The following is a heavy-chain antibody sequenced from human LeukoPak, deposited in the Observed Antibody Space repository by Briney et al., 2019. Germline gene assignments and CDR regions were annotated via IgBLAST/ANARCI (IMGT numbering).Heavy chain of an antibody. V-gene: IGHV4-38-2*01. J-gene: IGHJ4*02. CDR1: GHSINSDYY. CDR2: IYHSGST. CDR3: ARVSMIVVAPIFDY. D-gene: IGHD3-22*01. Sequence: SETLSLTCAVSGHSINSDYYWNWIRQPPGKGLEWIGSIYHSGSTFYNPSLKSRVTISVDTSKNQFSLKLSSVTAADTAVYYCARVSMIVVAPIFDYWGQGTLVTVSS.